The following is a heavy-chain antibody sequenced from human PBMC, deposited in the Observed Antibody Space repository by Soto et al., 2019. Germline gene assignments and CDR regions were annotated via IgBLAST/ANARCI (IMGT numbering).Heavy chain of an antibody. V-gene: IGHV3-7*01. CDR3: ARGYGCHDY. D-gene: IGHD3-16*01. CDR1: GLSFSSYW. J-gene: IGHJ4*02. Sequence: EVQVVESGGGLVQPGGSLRLSCVASGLSFSSYWMSWVRQAPGKGLEWVANIKQDGSETYYVASVTGRFTISRDNAKNSMFVQMYTLIVEDTAVYYCARGYGCHDYWGQGTMVTVSS. CDR2: IKQDGSET.